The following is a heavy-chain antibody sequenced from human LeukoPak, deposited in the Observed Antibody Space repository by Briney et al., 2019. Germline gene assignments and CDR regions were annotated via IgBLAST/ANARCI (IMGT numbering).Heavy chain of an antibody. D-gene: IGHD6-19*01. CDR1: GGSISSSNYY. V-gene: IGHV4-39*07. CDR3: ARGSIAVADN. Sequence: SETLSLTCTVSGGSISSSNYYWGWILQPPGKGLEWIGSIYYSGSTYYNPSLKSRVTISVDTSKNQFSLKLSSVTAADTAVYYCARGSIAVADNWGQGTLVTVSS. CDR2: IYYSGST. J-gene: IGHJ4*02.